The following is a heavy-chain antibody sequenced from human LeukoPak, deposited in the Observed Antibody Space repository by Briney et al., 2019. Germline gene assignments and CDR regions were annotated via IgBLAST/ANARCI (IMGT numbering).Heavy chain of an antibody. D-gene: IGHD2/OR15-2a*01. CDR3: AIIAPHNPPPRENYYYYYGMDV. J-gene: IGHJ6*02. CDR2: ISYDGSNK. Sequence: GGSLRLSCAASGFTFSSYGMHWVRQAPGKGLEWVAVISYDGSNKYYADSVKGRFTISRDNSKNTLYLQMNSLRAEDTAVYYCAIIAPHNPPPRENYYYYYGMDVWGQGTTVTVSS. CDR1: GFTFSSYG. V-gene: IGHV3-30*03.